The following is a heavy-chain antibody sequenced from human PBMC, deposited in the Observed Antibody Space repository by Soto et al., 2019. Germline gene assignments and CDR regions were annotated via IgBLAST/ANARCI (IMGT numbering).Heavy chain of an antibody. Sequence: EVQLVESGGGLVKPGGSLRLSCVASGFTFSNAWMNWVRQAPGKGLEWVGRIKSKTDGGTTDYAAPVKGRFTITRDDSNNTLYLQMNSLKTDDTAVYYCTTDPSALVFDYWGQGTLVTVSS. CDR1: GFTFSNAW. V-gene: IGHV3-15*07. D-gene: IGHD3-16*02. CDR3: TTDPSALVFDY. J-gene: IGHJ4*02. CDR2: IKSKTDGGTT.